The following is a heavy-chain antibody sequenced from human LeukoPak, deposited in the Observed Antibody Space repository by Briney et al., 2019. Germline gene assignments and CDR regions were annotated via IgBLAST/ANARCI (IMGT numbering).Heavy chain of an antibody. Sequence: GGSLRLSCAASGFTVNTNYMTWVRQAPGKGLEWVSVIYSGGTTYYADSVKGRFSISRDNSKNTLYLQMNSLRAGDTAVYYCARYDYGRSGFAYWGQGTLVTVSS. CDR2: IYSGGTT. CDR1: GFTVNTNY. CDR3: ARYDYGRSGFAY. D-gene: IGHD3-3*01. J-gene: IGHJ4*02. V-gene: IGHV3-66*01.